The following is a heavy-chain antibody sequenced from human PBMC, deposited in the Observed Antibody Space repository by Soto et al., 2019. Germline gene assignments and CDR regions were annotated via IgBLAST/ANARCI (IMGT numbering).Heavy chain of an antibody. Sequence: SVKVSCKASGGTFSSYAISWVRQAPGQGLEWMGGIIPIFGTANYAQKFQGRVTITAGESTSTAYMELSSLRSEDTAVYYCARFLSSTSPDDYYYYGMDVWGQGTTVTVSS. CDR2: IIPIFGTA. D-gene: IGHD2-2*01. V-gene: IGHV1-69*13. CDR1: GGTFSSYA. CDR3: ARFLSSTSPDDYYYYGMDV. J-gene: IGHJ6*02.